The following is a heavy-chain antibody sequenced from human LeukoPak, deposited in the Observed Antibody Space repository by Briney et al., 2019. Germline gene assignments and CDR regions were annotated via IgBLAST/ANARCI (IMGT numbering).Heavy chain of an antibody. V-gene: IGHV1-46*01. CDR3: AREGQGELLFDY. J-gene: IGHJ4*02. CDR2: INPSGGST. D-gene: IGHD1-26*01. CDR1: GYTFTSYY. Sequence: ASVKVSCKASGYTFTSYYMHWVQQAPGQGLEWMGIINPSGGSTSYAQKFQGRVTMTRDTSTSTVYMELSSLRSEDTAVYYCAREGQGELLFDYWGQGTLVTDSS.